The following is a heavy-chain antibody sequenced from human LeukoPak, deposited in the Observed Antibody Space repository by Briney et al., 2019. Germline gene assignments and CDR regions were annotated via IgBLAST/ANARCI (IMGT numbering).Heavy chain of an antibody. D-gene: IGHD2-2*01. CDR3: ARDLVVVPAAINWFDP. CDR2: INPNSGGT. V-gene: IGHV1-2*02. CDR1: GGTFSSYA. J-gene: IGHJ5*02. Sequence: ASVKVSCKASGGTFSSYAISWVRQAPGQGLEWMGWINPNSGGTNYAQKFQGRVTMTRDTSISTAYMELSRLRSDDTAVYYCARDLVVVPAAINWFDPWGQGTLVTVSS.